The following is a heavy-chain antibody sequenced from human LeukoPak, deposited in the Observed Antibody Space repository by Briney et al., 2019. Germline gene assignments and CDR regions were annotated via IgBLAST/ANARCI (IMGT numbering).Heavy chain of an antibody. D-gene: IGHD3-22*01. J-gene: IGHJ4*02. CDR2: ISSSSSYI. Sequence: GGSLRLSCAASGFTFSSYSMNWVRQAPGKGLEWVSSISSSSSYIYYADSVKGRFTISRDNAKNSLHLHMSSLRAEDTAVYYCARTIHYYDSSGTLSYNDYWGQGTLVTVSS. V-gene: IGHV3-21*01. CDR1: GFTFSSYS. CDR3: ARTIHYYDSSGTLSYNDY.